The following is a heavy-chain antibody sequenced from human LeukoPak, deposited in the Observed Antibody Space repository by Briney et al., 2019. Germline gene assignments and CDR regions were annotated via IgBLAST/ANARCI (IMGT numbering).Heavy chain of an antibody. CDR1: GYTFTGYY. CDR3: ARGAVVHGGNSPLDY. D-gene: IGHD4-23*01. V-gene: IGHV1-8*03. Sequence: ASVKVSCKASGYTFTGYYMHWVRQATGQGLEWMGWMNPNSGNTGYAQKFQGRVTITRNTSISTAYMELSSLRSEDTAVYYCARGAVVHGGNSPLDYWGQGTLVTVSS. CDR2: MNPNSGNT. J-gene: IGHJ4*02.